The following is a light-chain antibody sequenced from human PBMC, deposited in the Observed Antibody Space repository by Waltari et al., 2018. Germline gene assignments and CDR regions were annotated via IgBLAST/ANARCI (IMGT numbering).Light chain of an antibody. CDR3: QSYDTRLGAWV. J-gene: IGLJ3*02. Sequence: QSVLTQPPSVSGAPGQRVPISCTGSSPNIGAGYDVTWYQHLPGTAPKLLIYGNTNRPSGVPDQFSGSKSGTSASLVITGLQAEDEANYYCQSYDTRLGAWVFGGGTKLTVL. CDR1: SPNIGAGYD. V-gene: IGLV1-40*01. CDR2: GNT.